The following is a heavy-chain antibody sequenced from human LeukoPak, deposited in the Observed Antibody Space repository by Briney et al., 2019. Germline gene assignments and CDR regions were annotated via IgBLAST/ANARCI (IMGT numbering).Heavy chain of an antibody. Sequence: SQTLSLTCTVSGGSISSGGYYWSWIRQHPGKGLAWFGYSCYSGTTYYNPSLKRRVTISVDTSKYQFSLMLSSVTAAAAALYYCARYRLYYGSGSDVGFDPWGQGTLVSVSS. J-gene: IGHJ5*02. V-gene: IGHV4-31*03. CDR1: GGSISSGGYY. CDR2: SCYSGTT. D-gene: IGHD3-10*01. CDR3: ARYRLYYGSGSDVGFDP.